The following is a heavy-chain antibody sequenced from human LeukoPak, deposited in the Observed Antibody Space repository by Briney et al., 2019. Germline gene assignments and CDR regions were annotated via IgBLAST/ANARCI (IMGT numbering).Heavy chain of an antibody. CDR1: GGSFSGYY. CDR3: ARGPYDYVWGSYRQDDAFDI. V-gene: IGHV4-34*01. CDR2: INHSGST. D-gene: IGHD3-16*02. Sequence: SETLSLTCAVYGGSFSGYYWSWIRQPPGKGLEWIGEINHSGSTNYNLSLKSRVTISVDTSKNQFSLKLSSVTAADTAVYYCARGPYDYVWGSYRQDDAFDIWGQGTMVTVSS. J-gene: IGHJ3*02.